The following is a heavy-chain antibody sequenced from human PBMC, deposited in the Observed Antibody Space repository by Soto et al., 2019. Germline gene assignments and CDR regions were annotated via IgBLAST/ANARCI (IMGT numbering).Heavy chain of an antibody. CDR2: ISAYNADT. CDR3: ASVRNYGEFGDY. J-gene: IGHJ4*01. D-gene: IGHD4-17*01. V-gene: IGHV1-18*01. CDR1: GYIFRNYG. Sequence: QVHVVQSGAEVKKPGASVKVSCKASGYIFRNYGIGWVRKAPGQGLEWMAWISAYNADTNYAQKFQGRVTLTTDTSTGTAYMELNSLRTDDTAVYSCASVRNYGEFGDYWGQGTLVTVSS.